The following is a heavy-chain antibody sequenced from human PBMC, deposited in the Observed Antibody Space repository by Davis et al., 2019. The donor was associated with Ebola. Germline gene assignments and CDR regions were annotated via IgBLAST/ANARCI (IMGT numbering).Heavy chain of an antibody. CDR2: ISGSGGST. V-gene: IGHV3-23*01. Sequence: PGGSLRLSCAASGFTFSYYAMTWVRQAPGKGLEWVSTISGSGGSTYYADSVKGRFTISRDNSKNTLYLQMNSLRAEDTAVYYCAKPPAAAVSFDCWGQGTLVTVSS. D-gene: IGHD6-13*01. CDR3: AKPPAAAVSFDC. CDR1: GFTFSYYA. J-gene: IGHJ4*02.